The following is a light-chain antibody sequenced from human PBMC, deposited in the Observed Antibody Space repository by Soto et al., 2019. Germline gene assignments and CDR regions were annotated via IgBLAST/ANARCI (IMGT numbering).Light chain of an antibody. V-gene: IGLV1-40*01. CDR2: GNI. J-gene: IGLJ1*01. Sequence: HSVLTQPPSVSGAPGQRVTISCTGSSSNIGAGYDVHWYQQRPGTAPKLLIFGNITRPSGVPDRFSGSKSGTSASLAITGLQAEDEGDYYCQSYDSTLTPRYAFGNGTKVTV. CDR3: QSYDSTLTPRYA. CDR1: SSNIGAGYD.